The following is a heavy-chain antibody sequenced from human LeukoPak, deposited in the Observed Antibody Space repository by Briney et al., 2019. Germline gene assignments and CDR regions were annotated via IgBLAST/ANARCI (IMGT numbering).Heavy chain of an antibody. D-gene: IGHD5-18*01. CDR3: AKDQEWDSGXSYGSDY. V-gene: IGHV3-23*01. CDR2: ISASGGST. CDR1: GFTFNTYA. J-gene: IGHJ4*02. Sequence: GGSLRLSCAASGFTFNTYAMSWVRQAPGKGLEWVSGISASGGSTYYADSVKGRFTISRDNSKNTLYLQMNSLRAEDTAVYYCAKDQEWDSGXSYGSDYWGQGTLVTVSS.